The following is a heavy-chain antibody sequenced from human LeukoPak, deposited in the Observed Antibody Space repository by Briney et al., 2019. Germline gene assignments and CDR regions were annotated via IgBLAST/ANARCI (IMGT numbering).Heavy chain of an antibody. Sequence: SETLSLTCTVSGGSISSSSYYWGWIRQPPGKGLEWIGYIYYSGSTYYNPSLKSRVTISVDTSKNQFSLKLSSVTAADTAVYYCARGLYDILTGSYYYYGMDVWGQGTTVTVSS. V-gene: IGHV4-30-4*08. CDR3: ARGLYDILTGSYYYYGMDV. CDR1: GGSISSSSYY. CDR2: IYYSGST. D-gene: IGHD3-9*01. J-gene: IGHJ6*02.